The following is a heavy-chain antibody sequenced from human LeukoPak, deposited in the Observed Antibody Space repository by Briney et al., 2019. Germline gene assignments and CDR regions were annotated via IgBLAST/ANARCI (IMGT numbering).Heavy chain of an antibody. V-gene: IGHV4-38-2*02. D-gene: IGHD2-15*01. CDR2: IHHSGSI. Sequence: SETLSLTCSVSGYSISTAYYWGWIRQPPGKGLEWIGTIHHSGSIYYNPSLKSRVTISVDTSKNQFSLKLRSVTAADTAVYYCARGFCSGGTCGFDYWGQGTLVSVSS. CDR1: GYSISTAYY. CDR3: ARGFCSGGTCGFDY. J-gene: IGHJ4*02.